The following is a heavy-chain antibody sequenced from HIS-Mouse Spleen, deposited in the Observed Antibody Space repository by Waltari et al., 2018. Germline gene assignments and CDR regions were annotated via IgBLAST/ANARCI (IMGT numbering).Heavy chain of an antibody. Sequence: QVQLVESGGGVVQPGRSLRLSCAASGFPFSSYAMHWVRQAPGRGLGWEAVISNDGSDKYYADSVKGRFTISRDNSKNTRYLQMNSLRAEDTAVYYCARVNGIAVAGTDAFDIWGQGTMVTVSS. J-gene: IGHJ3*02. CDR3: ARVNGIAVAGTDAFDI. V-gene: IGHV3-30-3*01. D-gene: IGHD6-19*01. CDR2: ISNDGSDK. CDR1: GFPFSSYA.